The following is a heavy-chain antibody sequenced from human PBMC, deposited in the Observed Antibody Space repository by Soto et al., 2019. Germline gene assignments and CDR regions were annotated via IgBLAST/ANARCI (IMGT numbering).Heavy chain of an antibody. V-gene: IGHV1-18*01. D-gene: IGHD4-17*01. J-gene: IGHJ6*03. Sequence: ASVKVSCKASGYTFTSYGISWVRQAPGQGLEWMGWISAYNGNTNYAQKLQGRVTMTTDTSTSTAYMELRSLRSDDTAVYYCARAYGDYELAYDYYYYYMDVWGKGTTVTVSS. CDR3: ARAYGDYELAYDYYYYYMDV. CDR2: ISAYNGNT. CDR1: GYTFTSYG.